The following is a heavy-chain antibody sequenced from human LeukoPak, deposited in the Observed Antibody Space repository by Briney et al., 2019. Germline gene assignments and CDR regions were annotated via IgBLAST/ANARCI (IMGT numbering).Heavy chain of an antibody. CDR1: GTSISSGSYY. V-gene: IGHV4-39*01. CDR2: IYYSGST. J-gene: IGHJ6*03. D-gene: IGHD5-12*01. Sequence: SETLSLTCTVSGTSISSGSYYWGWIRQPPGKGLEWIGSIYYSGSTYYNPSLKSRVTISVDTSKNQFSLKLSSVTAADTAVYYCGRATILGDYYYYYMDVWGKGTTVTISS. CDR3: GRATILGDYYYYYMDV.